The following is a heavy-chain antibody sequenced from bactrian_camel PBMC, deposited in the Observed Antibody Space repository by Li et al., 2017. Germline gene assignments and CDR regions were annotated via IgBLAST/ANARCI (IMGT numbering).Heavy chain of an antibody. Sequence: HVQLVESGGGLVQLGGSLRLSCVASGFAFRNYYMSWVRQAPGKGLEWVSSIYTDGNNTYYEDSVKGRFTISRDNAKNTVYLQMDRLEPEDTASYYCAADYFEYQIVGKVLRGDSYKYWGPGTQVTVS. CDR1: GFAFRNYY. V-gene: IGHV3-2*01. CDR2: IYTDGNNT. J-gene: IGHJ4*01. CDR3: AADYFEYQIVGKVLRGDSYKY. D-gene: IGHD3*01.